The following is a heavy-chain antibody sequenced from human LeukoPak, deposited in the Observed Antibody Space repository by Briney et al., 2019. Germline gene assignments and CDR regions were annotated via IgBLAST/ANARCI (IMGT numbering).Heavy chain of an antibody. J-gene: IGHJ5*02. CDR1: GFTFSNNA. V-gene: IGHV3-23*01. D-gene: IGHD3-22*01. Sequence: GGSLRLSCAASGFTFSNNAMSWVRQAPGKGLEWVSAISASGGGTYYADSVKGRFTISRDNSKNTLYLQMNSLRAEDTAVYYCAKDFSSGYYLGWFDPWGQGTLVTVSS. CDR2: ISASGGGT. CDR3: AKDFSSGYYLGWFDP.